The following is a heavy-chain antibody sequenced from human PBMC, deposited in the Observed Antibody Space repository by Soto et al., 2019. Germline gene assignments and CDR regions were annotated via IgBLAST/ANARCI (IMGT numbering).Heavy chain of an antibody. V-gene: IGHV1-8*01. D-gene: IGHD5-12*01. Sequence: QVQLVQSGAEVQEPGASVKVSCQASGYTFTTYDINWVRQATGQGLEWMGWMNPKTGKAGYAQKFQGRVTMTRNPSTSTAYLEVSSLSSEDTAVFFCVRGPYSGFAYWGQGTLVTVSS. CDR2: MNPKTGKA. CDR1: GYTFTTYD. J-gene: IGHJ4*02. CDR3: VRGPYSGFAY.